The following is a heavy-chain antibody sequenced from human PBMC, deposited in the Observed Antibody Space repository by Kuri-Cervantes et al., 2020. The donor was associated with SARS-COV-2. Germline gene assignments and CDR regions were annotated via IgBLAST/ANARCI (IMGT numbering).Heavy chain of an antibody. J-gene: IGHJ4*02. V-gene: IGHV4-34*01. CDR2: IYHSGST. Sequence: SETLSLTCAVYGGSFSGYYWGWIRQPPGKGLEWIGYIYHSGSTYYNPSLKSRVTISVDRSKNQFSLKLSSVTAADTAVYYCARVKRITIFGVSTNKAYYFDYWGQGTLVTVSS. CDR1: GGSFSGYY. CDR3: ARVKRITIFGVSTNKAYYFDY. D-gene: IGHD3-3*01.